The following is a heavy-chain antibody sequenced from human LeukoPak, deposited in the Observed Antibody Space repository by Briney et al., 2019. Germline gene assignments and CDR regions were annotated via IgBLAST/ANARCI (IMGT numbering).Heavy chain of an antibody. CDR2: ISYDGSNK. Sequence: GGSLRLSCAASGFTFSSYAMHWVRQAPGKGLEWVAVISYDGSNKYYADSVKGRFTTSRDNSKNTLYLQMNSLRAEDTAVYYCAKDSDGYCSGGSCYSGPPFDPWGQGTLVTVSS. V-gene: IGHV3-30-3*01. CDR3: AKDSDGYCSGGSCYSGPPFDP. CDR1: GFTFSSYA. J-gene: IGHJ5*02. D-gene: IGHD2-15*01.